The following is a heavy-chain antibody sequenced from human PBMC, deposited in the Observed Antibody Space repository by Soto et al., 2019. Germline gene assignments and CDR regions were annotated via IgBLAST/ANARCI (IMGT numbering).Heavy chain of an antibody. CDR3: ERRGSGSYYDD. Sequence: EVQLLESGGGLVQPGGSLRLSCAASGFTFSSYAMRWVRQAPGKGLEWVSAISGSGDSTYYADSVKGRFTISRDNSKNRVDLQMNGLRGEDTAVYYCERRGSGSYYDDGGQGTLVTVSS. V-gene: IGHV3-23*01. D-gene: IGHD1-26*01. CDR1: GFTFSSYA. J-gene: IGHJ4*02. CDR2: ISGSGDST.